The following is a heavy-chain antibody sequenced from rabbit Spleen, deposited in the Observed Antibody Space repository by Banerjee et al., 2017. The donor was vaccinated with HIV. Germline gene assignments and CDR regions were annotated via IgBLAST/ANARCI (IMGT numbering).Heavy chain of an antibody. CDR1: GFAFNTYY. Sequence: QLEESGGGLVQPGGSLKLSCKASGFAFNTYYMSWFRQAPGKGLEWIGYIDPIFGTTYYASWVNGRFSISRENTRNTVSLQLNSLTAADTATYFCARDAGTGDYIDVYFSLWGQGTLVTVS. CDR3: ARDAGTGDYIDVYFSL. CDR2: IDPIFGTT. D-gene: IGHD8-1*01. V-gene: IGHV1S7*01. J-gene: IGHJ4*01.